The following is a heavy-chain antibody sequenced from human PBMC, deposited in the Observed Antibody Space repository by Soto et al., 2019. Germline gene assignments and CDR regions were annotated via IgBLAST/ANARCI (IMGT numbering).Heavy chain of an antibody. CDR2: VYHTGRT. CDR3: ARDFAYFDS. J-gene: IGHJ4*02. CDR1: GGSFKSGSYS. V-gene: IGHV4-61*01. Sequence: SETLSLTCTVSGGSFKSGSYSWSWIRQPPGKGLEWIGYVYHTGRTSYNPSLKSRVSISMDTSKNQFSLNLDSVTAADTAVYFCARDFAYFDSWGKGTMVTVSS. D-gene: IGHD3-3*01.